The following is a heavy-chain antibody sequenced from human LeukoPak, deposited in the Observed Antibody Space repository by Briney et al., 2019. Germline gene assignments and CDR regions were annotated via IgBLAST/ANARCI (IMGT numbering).Heavy chain of an antibody. CDR3: PRSPGYSSHAGFDY. D-gene: IGHD6-13*01. CDR1: GYSFTSYW. CDR2: IYSDDSDT. V-gene: IGHV5-51*01. Sequence: GEALQISCKGSGYSFTSYWFCWLRQMPGKGLQWLRGIYSDDSDTRYSPSFQVQVTISADKSRSTASLQWGRLPARATPMNYLPRSPGYSSHAGFDYWGPGTLVTVSS. J-gene: IGHJ4*02.